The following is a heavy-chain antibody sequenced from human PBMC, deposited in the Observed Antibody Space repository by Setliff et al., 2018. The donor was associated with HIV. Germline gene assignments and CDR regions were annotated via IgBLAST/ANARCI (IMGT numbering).Heavy chain of an antibody. V-gene: IGHV4-61*05. Sequence: SETLSLTCTVSGGSIARSYLYWGWIRQPPGKGLEWIGYIYYSGSTNYNPSLKSRVTISVDTSKNQFSLKLSSVTAADTAVYYCARALGTYYYGSGSYYNSYYFDYWGQGTLVTVSS. CDR1: GGSIARSYLY. CDR3: ARALGTYYYGSGSYYNSYYFDY. CDR2: IYYSGST. D-gene: IGHD3-10*01. J-gene: IGHJ4*02.